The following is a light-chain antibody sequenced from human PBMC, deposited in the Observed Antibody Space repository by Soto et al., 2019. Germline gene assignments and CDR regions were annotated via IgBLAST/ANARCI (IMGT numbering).Light chain of an antibody. J-gene: IGKJ4*01. CDR1: QDISDY. V-gene: IGKV1-33*01. Sequence: DIQITQSPSSLSASVGDRVTISCQASQDISDYLNWYQQKPGKAPKLLIYAASNLETGVPSRFSGSGSGTDFSFTISSLQPEDIATYYCQQYENLPSFGGGTKVEIK. CDR3: QQYENLPS. CDR2: AAS.